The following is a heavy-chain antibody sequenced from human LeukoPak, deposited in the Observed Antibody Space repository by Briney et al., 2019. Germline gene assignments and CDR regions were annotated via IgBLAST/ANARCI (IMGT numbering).Heavy chain of an antibody. Sequence: SETLFLTCTVSGASISSFHWSWIRQPPGKGLEWIGYIYYTGDTNYNPSLKSRVTISLDTSKSHFSLRLRSVTAADTAVYYCARAYSGLDYWGQGTLVTVSS. V-gene: IGHV4-59*01. J-gene: IGHJ4*02. CDR1: GASISSFH. D-gene: IGHD1-26*01. CDR3: ARAYSGLDY. CDR2: IYYTGDT.